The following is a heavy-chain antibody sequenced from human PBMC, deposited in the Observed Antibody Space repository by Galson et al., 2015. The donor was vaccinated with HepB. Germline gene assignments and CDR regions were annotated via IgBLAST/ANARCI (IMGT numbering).Heavy chain of an antibody. V-gene: IGHV3-30-3*01. Sequence: SLRLSCAASGFTFSASNMNWVRQAPVKGLEWLAIISPDGSRTFYADSVRGQFTISTGNSKNTLFLQVDGLRPEDTAMYYCARDFEWNFDLWGQGTLVTVSS. J-gene: IGHJ4*02. CDR3: ARDFEWNFDL. CDR1: GFTFSASN. CDR2: ISPDGSRT. D-gene: IGHD3-9*01.